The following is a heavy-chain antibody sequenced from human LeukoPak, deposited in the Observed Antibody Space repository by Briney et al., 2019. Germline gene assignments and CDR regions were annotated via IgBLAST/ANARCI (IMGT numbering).Heavy chain of an antibody. J-gene: IGHJ4*02. D-gene: IGHD6-13*01. Sequence: PSETLSLTCAVSGYSISSGYYWGWIRQPPGKGLEWIGSIYHSGSTYYNPSLKSRVTISVDTSKNQFSLKLSSVTAADTAVYYCARPGSSWYGFDCWGQGTLVTVSS. CDR2: IYHSGST. V-gene: IGHV4-38-2*01. CDR1: GYSISSGYY. CDR3: ARPGSSWYGFDC.